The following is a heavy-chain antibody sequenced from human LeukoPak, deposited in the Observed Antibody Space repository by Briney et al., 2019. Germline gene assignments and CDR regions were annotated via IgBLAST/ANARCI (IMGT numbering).Heavy chain of an antibody. J-gene: IGHJ4*02. CDR2: IWFDGSKK. CDR1: GFTFSGYG. V-gene: IGHV3-33*01. CDR3: ARENTMVRGVTLYYFDY. Sequence: PGRSLRLSCVASGFTFSGYGIHWVRQAPGKGLERVAVIWFDGSKKYYADSVKGRFTISRDNSKNTLYLQMNSLRAEDTAVYYCARENTMVRGVTLYYFDYWGQGTLVTVSS. D-gene: IGHD3-10*01.